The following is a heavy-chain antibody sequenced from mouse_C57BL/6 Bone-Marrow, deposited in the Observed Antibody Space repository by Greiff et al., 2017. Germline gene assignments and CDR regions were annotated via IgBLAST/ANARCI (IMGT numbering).Heavy chain of an antibody. CDR3: TQSCDGYDVFAY. CDR2: IDPETGGT. D-gene: IGHD2-2*01. CDR1: GYTFTDYE. Sequence: QVQLQQSGAELVRPGASVTLSCKASGYTFTDYEMHWVKQTPVHGLEWIGAIDPETGGTAYNQKFKGMAILTADKTSSTAYMEPRSLTSEDAAVYYCTQSCDGYDVFAYRGQGTLVTVSA. V-gene: IGHV1-15*01. J-gene: IGHJ3*01.